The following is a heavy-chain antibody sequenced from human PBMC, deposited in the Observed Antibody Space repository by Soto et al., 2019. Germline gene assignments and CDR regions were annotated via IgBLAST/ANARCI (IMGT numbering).Heavy chain of an antibody. CDR3: ARDLYYYGSGSPVSQH. CDR2: ISYDGSNK. J-gene: IGHJ1*01. Sequence: GGSLRLSCAASGFTFSSYAMHWVRQAPGKGLEWVAVISYDGSNKYYADSVKGRFTISRGNSKNTLYLQMNSLRAEDTAVYYCARDLYYYGSGSPVSQHWGQGTLVTVSS. CDR1: GFTFSSYA. V-gene: IGHV3-30-3*01. D-gene: IGHD3-10*01.